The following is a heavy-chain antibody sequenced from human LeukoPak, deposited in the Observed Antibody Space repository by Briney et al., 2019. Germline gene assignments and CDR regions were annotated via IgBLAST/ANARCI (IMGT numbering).Heavy chain of an antibody. Sequence: GGSLRLSCAASGFTFSSYSMNWVRQAPGKGLEWVSYISSSSSTIYYADSVKGRFTISRDNAKNSLYLQMNSLRAEDTAVYYCARDWPTWGYYYYYMDVWGKGTTVTVSS. CDR3: ARDWPTWGYYYYYMDV. V-gene: IGHV3-48*01. D-gene: IGHD1-26*01. CDR1: GFTFSSYS. CDR2: ISSSSSTI. J-gene: IGHJ6*03.